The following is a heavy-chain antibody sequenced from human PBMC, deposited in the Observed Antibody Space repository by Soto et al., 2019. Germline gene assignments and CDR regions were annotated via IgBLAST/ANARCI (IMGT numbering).Heavy chain of an antibody. J-gene: IGHJ6*03. CDR3: ASLGGMPYANYYYMDV. Sequence: EVQLVESGGGLVKPGGSLRLSCAASGFTFSSYSMNWVRQAPGKGLEWVSSISSSSSYIYYADSVKGRFTISRDNAKNSLYLQMNSLRAEDTAVYYCASLGGMPYANYYYMDVWGKGTTVTVSS. CDR2: ISSSSSYI. V-gene: IGHV3-21*01. CDR1: GFTFSSYS. D-gene: IGHD2-8*01.